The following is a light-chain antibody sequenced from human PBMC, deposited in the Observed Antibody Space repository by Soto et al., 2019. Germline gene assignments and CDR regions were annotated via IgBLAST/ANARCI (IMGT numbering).Light chain of an antibody. V-gene: IGKV3-15*01. CDR3: QQYNNWPLT. CDR2: DAS. Sequence: EIVMTQSPATLSVSPGERATLSCRASQNVRSNLAWYHHKPGQAPRLLISDASTRATGIPARFSGSGSGTEFTLTITSLQSEDFAVYYCQQYNNWPLTFGGGTKVEIK. J-gene: IGKJ4*01. CDR1: QNVRSN.